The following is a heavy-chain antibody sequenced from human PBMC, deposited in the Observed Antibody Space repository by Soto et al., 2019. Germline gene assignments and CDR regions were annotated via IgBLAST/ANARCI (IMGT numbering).Heavy chain of an antibody. CDR1: GGSFSGYI. Sequence: SETLSLTCDVYGGSFSGYIWTWIRQTPGRGLQWIGQINHSGSANYNPSLKSRVTISVHTSNSQFSLELSSVTAADTAVYYCARLGGYCSSTSCYGYYGMDVWGQGTTVTAP. CDR2: INHSGSA. J-gene: IGHJ6*02. D-gene: IGHD2-2*01. V-gene: IGHV4-34*01. CDR3: ARLGGYCSSTSCYGYYGMDV.